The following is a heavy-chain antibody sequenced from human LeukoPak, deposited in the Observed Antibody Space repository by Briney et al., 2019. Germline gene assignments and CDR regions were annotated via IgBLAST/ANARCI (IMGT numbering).Heavy chain of an antibody. D-gene: IGHD6-13*01. CDR3: ARPNKYSSRGLDY. CDR2: IYYSGST. CDR1: GGSISSYY. V-gene: IGHV4-59*12. J-gene: IGHJ4*02. Sequence: SETLSLTCTVSGGSISSYYWSWIRQPPGKGLEWIGYIYYSGSTNYNPSLKSRVTISVDTSKNQFSLKLSSVTAADTAVYYCARPNKYSSRGLDYWGQGTLVTVSS.